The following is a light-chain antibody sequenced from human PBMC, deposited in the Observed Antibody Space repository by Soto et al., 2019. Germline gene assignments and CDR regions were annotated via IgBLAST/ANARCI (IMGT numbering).Light chain of an antibody. Sequence: QCVLTQPPSVSGAPGQRVTISCTGSSSNIGAGYDVHWYQQLPGTAPKLLIYGNSNRPSGVPDRFSGSKSGTSASLAITGLQAEDEADYYCQSYDSSLTASVFAPGPKVTVL. V-gene: IGLV1-40*01. J-gene: IGLJ1*01. CDR2: GNS. CDR1: SSNIGAGYD. CDR3: QSYDSSLTASV.